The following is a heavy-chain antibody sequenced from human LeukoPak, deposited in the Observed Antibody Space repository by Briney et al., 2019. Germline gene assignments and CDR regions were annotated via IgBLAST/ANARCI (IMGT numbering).Heavy chain of an antibody. J-gene: IGHJ5*02. CDR3: ARDPYGENWFDP. V-gene: IGHV4-34*01. D-gene: IGHD3-10*01. CDR1: GGSFSGYY. Sequence: SETLSLTCAVYGGSFSGYYWSWIRQPPGKGLGWIGEINHSGSTNYNPSLKSRVTISVDTSKNQFSLKLSSVTAADTAVYYCARDPYGENWFDPWGQGTLVTVSS. CDR2: INHSGST.